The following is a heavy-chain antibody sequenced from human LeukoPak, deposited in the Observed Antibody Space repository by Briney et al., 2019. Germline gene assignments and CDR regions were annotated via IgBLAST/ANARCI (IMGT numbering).Heavy chain of an antibody. V-gene: IGHV4-61*02. D-gene: IGHD3-10*01. CDR1: GGSVGSDNSY. CDR3: ARGYYYRT. CDR2: IYADGSS. J-gene: IGHJ4*02. Sequence: SETLSLTCTVSGGSVGSDNSYWNWIRQPAGKGLEWIGRIYADGSSTYNPSLKSRVTILVDTSKNQFSLRLSSMTAADAAVYYCARGYYYRTWGLGTLVTVSS.